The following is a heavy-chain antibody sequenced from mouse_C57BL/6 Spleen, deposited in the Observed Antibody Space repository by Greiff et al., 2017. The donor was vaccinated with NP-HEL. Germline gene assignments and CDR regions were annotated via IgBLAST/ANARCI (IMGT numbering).Heavy chain of an antibody. V-gene: IGHV14-3*01. D-gene: IGHD1-1*01. J-gene: IGHJ3*01. CDR3: ACYYYGSSRPFAY. Sequence: VQLKQSVAELVRPGASVKLSCTASGFNIKNTYMHWVKQRPEQGLEWIGRIDPANGNTKYAPKFQGKATITADTSSNTAYLQLSSLTSEDTAIYYCACYYYGSSRPFAYWGQGTLVTVSA. CDR1: GFNIKNTY. CDR2: IDPANGNT.